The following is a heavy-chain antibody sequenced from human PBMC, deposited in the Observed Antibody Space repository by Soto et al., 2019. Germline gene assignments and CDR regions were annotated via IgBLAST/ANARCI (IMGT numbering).Heavy chain of an antibody. D-gene: IGHD3-10*01. CDR1: GYTFTTYG. V-gene: IGHV1-18*04. J-gene: IGHJ4*02. Sequence: QVQLVQSGAEVKKPGASVKVSCKASGYTFTTYGLTWVRQAPGQGLEWMGWISTAKGDTKYAQKFQGRVTMTTDASTSTAYMELRSLRPDDTAVVDCATAGYTHGSGYFDYWGQGTLLTVSS. CDR2: ISTAKGDT. CDR3: ATAGYTHGSGYFDY.